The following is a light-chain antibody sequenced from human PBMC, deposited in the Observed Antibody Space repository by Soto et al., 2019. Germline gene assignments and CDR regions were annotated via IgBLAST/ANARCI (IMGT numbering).Light chain of an antibody. V-gene: IGKV3-20*01. CDR3: LQYVSSPWT. CDR1: QTVGGRY. CDR2: GAS. J-gene: IGKJ1*01. Sequence: EIVLTQSAATLSLSLGERATLSCRASQTVGGRYLAWFQQKPGQTPRLLIYGASTRAAGVPDRFSGSGSGTDFSLNINILEPEDFAVYYCLQYVSSPWTFGQGTQVEV.